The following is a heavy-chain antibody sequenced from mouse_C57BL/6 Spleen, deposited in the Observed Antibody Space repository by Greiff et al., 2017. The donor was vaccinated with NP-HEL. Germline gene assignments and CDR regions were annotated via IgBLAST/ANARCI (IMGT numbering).Heavy chain of an antibody. J-gene: IGHJ2*01. CDR3: TRDLITSGG. V-gene: IGHV1-15*01. Sequence: VQLQQPGAELVRPGASVKLSCKASGYTFTDYEMHWVKQTPVRGLEWIGAIDPDIGGTAYNQKFKGKATLTVDKPSSTAYMELRSLTSEDSAVYYFTRDLITSGGWGKGTTRTASS. D-gene: IGHD1-1*01. CDR2: IDPDIGGT. CDR1: GYTFTDYE.